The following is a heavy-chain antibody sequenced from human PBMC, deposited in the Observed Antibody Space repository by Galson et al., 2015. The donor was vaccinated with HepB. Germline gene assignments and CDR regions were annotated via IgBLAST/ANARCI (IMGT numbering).Heavy chain of an antibody. CDR2: IWYDGSNK. V-gene: IGHV3-33*01. CDR3: ARGGGYDYYYYGMDV. J-gene: IGHJ6*02. D-gene: IGHD5-12*01. CDR1: GFTFSSYG. Sequence: SLRLSCAASGFTFSSYGMHWVRQAPGKGLEWVAVIWYDGSNKYYADSVKGRFTTSRDNSKNTLYLQMNSLRAEDTAVYYCARGGGYDYYYYGMDVWGQGTTVTVSS.